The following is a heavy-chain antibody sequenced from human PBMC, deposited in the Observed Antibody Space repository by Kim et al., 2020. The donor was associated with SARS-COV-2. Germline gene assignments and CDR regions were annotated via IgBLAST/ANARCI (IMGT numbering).Heavy chain of an antibody. J-gene: IGHJ3*02. D-gene: IGHD1-26*01. V-gene: IGHV5-51*01. Sequence: YRPSFQGQVTISADKSISTAYLQWSSLKAADTAMYYWARVEQRTNAFDIWGQGTMVTVSS. CDR3: ARVEQRTNAFDI.